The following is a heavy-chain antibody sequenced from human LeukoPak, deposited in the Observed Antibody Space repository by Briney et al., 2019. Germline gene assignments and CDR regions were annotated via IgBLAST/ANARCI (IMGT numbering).Heavy chain of an antibody. Sequence: PSETLSLTCTVSGYSISSGYYWGWIRQPPGKGLEWIGSIYHSGSTYYNPSLKSRVTISVDTSKNQFSLKLSSVTAADTAVYYCARARPYYYDSSGYNYFDYWGQGTLVTVSS. CDR1: GYSISSGYY. CDR2: IYHSGST. V-gene: IGHV4-38-2*02. CDR3: ARARPYYYDSSGYNYFDY. J-gene: IGHJ4*02. D-gene: IGHD3-22*01.